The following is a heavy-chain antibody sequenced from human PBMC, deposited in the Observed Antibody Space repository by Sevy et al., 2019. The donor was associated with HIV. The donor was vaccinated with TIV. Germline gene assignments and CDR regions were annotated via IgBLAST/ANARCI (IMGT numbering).Heavy chain of an antibody. J-gene: IGHJ4*02. Sequence: GGSLRLSCAASGFTFNNYAMDWVRQAPGKGLEWVTGVTGSGGRTFYAYSVKGRFSISRDNSKKTVYLQMNSLRAEDTAVYYCAKEVSGGSRDSFDYWGQGILVTVSS. CDR3: AKEVSGGSRDSFDY. D-gene: IGHD2-15*01. V-gene: IGHV3-23*01. CDR2: VTGSGGRT. CDR1: GFTFNNYA.